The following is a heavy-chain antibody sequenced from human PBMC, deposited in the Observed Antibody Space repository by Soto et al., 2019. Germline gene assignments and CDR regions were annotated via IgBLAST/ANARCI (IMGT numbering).Heavy chain of an antibody. CDR2: ISSSSSTI. D-gene: IGHD5-18*01. CDR3: ARDPGYSYGPPDY. V-gene: IGHV3-48*02. J-gene: IGHJ4*02. Sequence: EVQLVESGGGLVQPGGSLRLSCAASGFTFSSYSMNWVRQAPGKGLEWVSYISSSSSTIYYADSVKGRFTISRDNAKNSLDLQKNSLRDEDTAVYYCARDPGYSYGPPDYWGQGTLVTVSS. CDR1: GFTFSSYS.